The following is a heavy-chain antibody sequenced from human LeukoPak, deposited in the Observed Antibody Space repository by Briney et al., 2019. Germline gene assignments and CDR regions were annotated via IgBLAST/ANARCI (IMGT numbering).Heavy chain of an antibody. V-gene: IGHV1-18*01. CDR1: GYTFTRYG. J-gene: IGHJ5*02. CDR3: ARDGEVGATLGGAFYFWFDP. Sequence: ASVKVSCKASGYTFTRYGINWVRQAPGQGLEWVGWISGNNGNTRYAQKFRGRGTMTTDTSTSTAYMELRSLTSDDTAVYYCARDGEVGATLGGAFYFWFDPWGQGTLVTVSS. D-gene: IGHD1-26*01. CDR2: ISGNNGNT.